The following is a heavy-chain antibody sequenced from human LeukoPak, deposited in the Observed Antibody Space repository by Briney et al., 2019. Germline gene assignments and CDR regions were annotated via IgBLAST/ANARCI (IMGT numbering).Heavy chain of an antibody. V-gene: IGHV4-39*01. D-gene: IGHD6-19*01. J-gene: IGHJ4*02. Sequence: PSETLYLTCTVSGGSMSSSSYYWGWIRQPPGKVLEWIESICYSGSTYYNPSLKSRVPISVDTSKNEFSLKLSSVTDADTAVYHCARAPRNRIAVAGTDTRPYGYYFDYWGQGTLVTVSS. CDR2: ICYSGST. CDR1: GGSMSSSSYY. CDR3: ARAPRNRIAVAGTDTRPYGYYFDY.